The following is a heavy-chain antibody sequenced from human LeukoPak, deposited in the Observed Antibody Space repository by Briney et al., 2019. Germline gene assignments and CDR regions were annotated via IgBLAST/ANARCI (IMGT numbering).Heavy chain of an antibody. CDR1: DDSITMYY. CDR2: VDHTGST. CDR3: ARGLNDFWSGYYPYYYYYYMDV. Sequence: SETLSLTCSVSDDSITMYYWTWIRQPPGKGLEWIGYVDHTGSTNFNPSLNGRVTISVDTSKNQFSLKLSSETAADTAVYYCARGLNDFWSGYYPYYYYYYMDVWGKGTTVTVSS. V-gene: IGHV4-59*01. J-gene: IGHJ6*03. D-gene: IGHD3-3*01.